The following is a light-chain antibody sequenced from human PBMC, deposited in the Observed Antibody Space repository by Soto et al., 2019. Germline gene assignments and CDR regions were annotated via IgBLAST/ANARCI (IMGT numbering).Light chain of an antibody. V-gene: IGKV1-33*01. CDR3: QQYGSSPPIT. CDR2: DEA. Sequence: GDRGNITCHGTHDNMKYLNWYHQQTGKAPNLLIYDEASLEKGVLSRFSGSGSGTDFTLTISSLQPEDFAVYYCQQYGSSPPITFGQGTRLEIK. J-gene: IGKJ5*01. CDR1: HDNMKY.